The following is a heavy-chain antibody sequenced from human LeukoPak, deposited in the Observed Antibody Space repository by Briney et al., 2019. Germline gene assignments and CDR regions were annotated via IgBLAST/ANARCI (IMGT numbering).Heavy chain of an antibody. D-gene: IGHD6-13*01. Sequence: SETLSPTCTVSGGSISNYYWNWIRQPPGKGLEWIGYIHYSGSTNYNPSLKSRVTISVDTSKNQFSLKLSSVTAADTAVYYCARGDGRQQLVLVYWGQGTLVTVSS. CDR1: GGSISNYY. CDR3: ARGDGRQQLVLVY. J-gene: IGHJ4*02. V-gene: IGHV4-59*12. CDR2: IHYSGST.